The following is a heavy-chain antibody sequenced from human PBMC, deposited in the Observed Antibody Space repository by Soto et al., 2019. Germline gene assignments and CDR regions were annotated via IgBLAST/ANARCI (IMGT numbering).Heavy chain of an antibody. Sequence: GGSLRLSCAASGFTFSSYGMHWVRRAPGKGLQWVTVIWYDGSNKYYVDLLKGRVTIFSNNSKNTLYLQMNSLRAEDTAVYYCTRDEAGIAEDSAVDIWDQGTKVTVSS. CDR2: IWYDGSNK. J-gene: IGHJ3*02. V-gene: IGHV3-33*01. CDR3: TRDEAGIAEDSAVDI. D-gene: IGHD6-13*01. CDR1: GFTFSSYG.